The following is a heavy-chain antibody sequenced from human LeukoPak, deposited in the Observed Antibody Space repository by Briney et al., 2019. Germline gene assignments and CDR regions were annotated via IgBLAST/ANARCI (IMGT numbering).Heavy chain of an antibody. V-gene: IGHV4-34*10. J-gene: IGHJ4*02. D-gene: IGHD6-13*01. CDR3: ARESGSSFLEY. CDR2: INYSGSG. CDR1: GGAFNNYY. Sequence: SETLSLTCAVYGGAFNNYYWSWIRQPSGRGLEWIGEINYSGSGYYNPSLESRLTMSVDTSKSQISLKLTSVTAADTAVYYCARESGSSFLEYWGQGTLVTVSS.